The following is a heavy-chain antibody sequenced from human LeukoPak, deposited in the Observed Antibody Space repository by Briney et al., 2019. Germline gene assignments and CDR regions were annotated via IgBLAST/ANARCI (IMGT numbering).Heavy chain of an antibody. CDR1: GFSFGSYE. Sequence: GGSLRLSCVGSGFSFGSYEINWVRQAPGKGLEWVSYSSDIGTRTHYAASVKGRFTIFRDTAKNSVYLLMDSLMAEDTAIYYCARDRSKVNAYDDALDIWGQGTMVTVSS. CDR3: ARDRSKVNAYDDALDI. D-gene: IGHD3-16*01. CDR2: SSDIGTRT. V-gene: IGHV3-48*03. J-gene: IGHJ3*02.